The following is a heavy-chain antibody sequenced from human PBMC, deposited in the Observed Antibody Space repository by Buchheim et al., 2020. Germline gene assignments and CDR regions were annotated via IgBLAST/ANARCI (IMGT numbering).Heavy chain of an antibody. J-gene: IGHJ5*02. CDR1: GGSFSGYY. CDR2: INHSGST. D-gene: IGHD4-23*01. V-gene: IGHV4-34*01. Sequence: QVQLQQWGAGLLKPSETLSPSCAVHGGSFSGYYWGWIRQPPGKGLEWIGEINHSGSTSYNPSLRSRVTISVDTSKNQFSLNMSSVTAADTAVYYCARSAVANWFDPWGQGTL. CDR3: ARSAVANWFDP.